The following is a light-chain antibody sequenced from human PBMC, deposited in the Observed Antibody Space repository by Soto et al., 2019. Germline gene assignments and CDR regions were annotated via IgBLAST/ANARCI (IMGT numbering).Light chain of an antibody. CDR3: QQSYTTPWT. CDR2: AAS. Sequence: DNPMTQSLSSLSATVGDRVTIPCRASQSISSFLNWYQQKPGKAPHLLIYAASSLRYGVPSRFRGSESGTEFTLTISSLQPEDFATYFCQQSYTTPWTFGQGTKVDI. V-gene: IGKV1-39*01. J-gene: IGKJ1*01. CDR1: QSISSF.